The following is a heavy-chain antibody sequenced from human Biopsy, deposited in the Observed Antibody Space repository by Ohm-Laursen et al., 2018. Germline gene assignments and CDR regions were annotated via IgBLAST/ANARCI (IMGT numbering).Heavy chain of an antibody. J-gene: IGHJ4*02. CDR2: INHRGRS. CDR1: GDSISSYY. CDR3: AREGGGLLPIRLTDF. D-gene: IGHD1-26*01. Sequence: SQTLSLTCTVSGDSISSYYWSWIRQSPGKGLEWIGEINHRGRSSHSPSLQSRVTISVDASKNQFSLNMKSVTAADTAVYFCAREGGGLLPIRLTDFWGPGMMVTVSS. V-gene: IGHV4-34*01.